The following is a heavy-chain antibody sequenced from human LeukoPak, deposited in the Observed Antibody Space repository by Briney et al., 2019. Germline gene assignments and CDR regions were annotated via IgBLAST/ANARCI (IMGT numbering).Heavy chain of an antibody. CDR3: ARVRLVGAIDY. D-gene: IGHD1-26*01. CDR2: IYYSGST. V-gene: IGHV4-59*01. CDR1: GGSISSYY. Sequence: PSETLSLTCTVSGGSISSYYWSWIRQPPGKGLEWIGYIYYSGSTNYNPSLKSRVTISVDTSKNQFSLKLSSVTAADTAVYYCARVRLVGAIDYWGQGTLVTVSS. J-gene: IGHJ4*02.